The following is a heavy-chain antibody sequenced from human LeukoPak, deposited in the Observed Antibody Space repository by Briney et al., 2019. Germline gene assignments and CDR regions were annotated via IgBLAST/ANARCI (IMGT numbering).Heavy chain of an antibody. J-gene: IGHJ4*02. Sequence: GGSLRLSCAASGFTFSSYAMSWVRQAPGKGLEWVSAISGSGGSTYYADSVKGRFTISRDNSKNTLYLQMNSLRAEDTAVYYCAKGLRIFTVVVNAYYFDYWGQGTLVTVSS. CDR2: ISGSGGST. V-gene: IGHV3-23*01. CDR3: AKGLRIFTVVVNAYYFDY. D-gene: IGHD3-22*01. CDR1: GFTFSSYA.